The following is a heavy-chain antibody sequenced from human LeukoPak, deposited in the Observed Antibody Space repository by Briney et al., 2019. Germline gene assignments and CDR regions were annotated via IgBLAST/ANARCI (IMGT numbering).Heavy chain of an antibody. Sequence: SETLSLSCSVSGASVNDYFWGWIRQPPGRRLEWIGHVYSGGTSEYSPSLKGRVTISLDASNNQVSLSLTSSTAADTAVYYCAREIVLMMSDVASPYFMDVWRRGTTVTVAS. J-gene: IGHJ6*03. CDR1: GASVNDYF. CDR3: AREIVLMMSDVASPYFMDV. D-gene: IGHD3-16*01. CDR2: VYSGGTS. V-gene: IGHV4-59*02.